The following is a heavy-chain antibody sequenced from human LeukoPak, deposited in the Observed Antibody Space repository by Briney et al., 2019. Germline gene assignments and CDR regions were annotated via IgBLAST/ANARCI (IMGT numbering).Heavy chain of an antibody. V-gene: IGHV3-21*01. CDR1: GFTFSSYS. CDR3: ARDWPTIAAAGTIPEYFQH. J-gene: IGHJ1*01. D-gene: IGHD6-13*01. CDR2: ISSSSSYI. Sequence: KPGGPLRLSCAVSGFTFSSYSMNWVRQAPGKGLEWVSSISSSSSYIYYADSVKGRFTISRGNAKNSLYLQMNSLRAEDTAVYYCARDWPTIAAAGTIPEYFQHWGQGTLVTVSS.